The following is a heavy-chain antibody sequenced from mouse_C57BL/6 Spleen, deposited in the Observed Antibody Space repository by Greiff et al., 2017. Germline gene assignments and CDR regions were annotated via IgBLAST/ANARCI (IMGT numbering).Heavy chain of an antibody. J-gene: IGHJ1*03. CDR3: ARYTYGSRDWYFEV. Sequence: EVMLVESGGGLVQPGGSLSISCAASGFTFTDYYMSWVRQPPGKALEWLGFIRNKANGYTTEYSASVKGRFTISSDNSQSILSLQMNALRAEDSSTYYCARYTYGSRDWYFEVWGTVTTVTVSS. CDR2: IRNKANGYTT. V-gene: IGHV7-3*01. CDR1: GFTFTDYY. D-gene: IGHD1-1*01.